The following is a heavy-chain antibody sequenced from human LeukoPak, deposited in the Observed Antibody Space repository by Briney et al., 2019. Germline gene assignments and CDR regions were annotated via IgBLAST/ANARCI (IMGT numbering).Heavy chain of an antibody. Sequence: PGGSLRLSCAASGFTFNNYPMHWVRQAPGKGLEWVSTLSGDGSDTYYADSVKGRFTISRDTSKNTLFLQMNSLRADDTAIYYCTKGGHGDYWGQGTMVTVSS. CDR3: TKGGHGDY. CDR2: LSGDGSDT. CDR1: GFTFNNYP. D-gene: IGHD2-21*02. J-gene: IGHJ4*02. V-gene: IGHV3-23*01.